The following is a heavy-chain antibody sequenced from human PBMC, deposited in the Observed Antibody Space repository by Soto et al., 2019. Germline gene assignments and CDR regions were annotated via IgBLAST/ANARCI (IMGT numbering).Heavy chain of an antibody. CDR1: GGSISSSSYY. Sequence: PSETLSLTCAVSGGSISSSSYYWSWIRQPPGKGLEWIGYIYYSGSTNYNPSLKSRVTISVDTSKNQFSLKLSSVTAADTAVYYCARVGVRYCTNGVCSDWFDPWGQGTLVTVSS. V-gene: IGHV4-61*01. CDR2: IYYSGST. CDR3: ARVGVRYCTNGVCSDWFDP. D-gene: IGHD2-8*01. J-gene: IGHJ5*02.